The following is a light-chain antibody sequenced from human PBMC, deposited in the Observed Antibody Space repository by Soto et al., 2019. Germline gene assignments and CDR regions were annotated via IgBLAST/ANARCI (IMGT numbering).Light chain of an antibody. Sequence: EIVLTQSPGTLSLSPGGRATLSCRASQSFNSIYLAWYQQKPGQAPRLLIYGASSRATGIPDRFSGSGSGTDFTLTISRLEPEDFAVYYCQQYGSSPCTFGQGTKVDIK. J-gene: IGKJ1*01. V-gene: IGKV3-20*01. CDR3: QQYGSSPCT. CDR2: GAS. CDR1: QSFNSIY.